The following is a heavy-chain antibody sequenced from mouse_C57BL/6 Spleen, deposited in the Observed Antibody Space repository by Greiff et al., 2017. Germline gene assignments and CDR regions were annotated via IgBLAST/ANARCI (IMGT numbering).Heavy chain of an antibody. J-gene: IGHJ2*01. CDR1: GFTFSSYA. Sequence: EVKLMESGEGLVKPGGSLKLSCAASGFTFSSYAMSWVRQTPEKRLEWVAYISSGGDYIYYADTVKGRFTISRDNARNTLYLQMSSLKSEDTAMYYCTREGDSNYVYFDYWGQGTTLTVSS. D-gene: IGHD2-5*01. CDR3: TREGDSNYVYFDY. CDR2: ISSGGDYI. V-gene: IGHV5-9-1*02.